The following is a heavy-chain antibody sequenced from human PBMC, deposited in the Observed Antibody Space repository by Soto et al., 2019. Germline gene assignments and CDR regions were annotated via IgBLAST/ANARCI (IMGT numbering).Heavy chain of an antibody. CDR3: AKDLFPEYYYDSSGTYEIGYFDY. J-gene: IGHJ4*02. CDR2: ISGSVGST. CDR1: GFTFSSYA. Sequence: GGSLRLSCAASGFTFSSYAMSWVRQAPGKGLEWVSAISGSVGSTYYADSVKGRFTISRDNSKNTLYLQMNSLRAEDTAVYYCAKDLFPEYYYDSSGTYEIGYFDYWGQGTLVTVSS. V-gene: IGHV3-23*01. D-gene: IGHD3-22*01.